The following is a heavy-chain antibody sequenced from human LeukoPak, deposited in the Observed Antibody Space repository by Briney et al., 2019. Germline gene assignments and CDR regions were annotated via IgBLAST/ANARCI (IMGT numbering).Heavy chain of an antibody. CDR3: ATLGIAARPSWFDP. CDR1: GFTFSSYW. Sequence: PGGSLRLSCAASGFTFSSYWMSWVRQAPGKGLEWVSNIKQDGSVKYYVDSVKGRFTISRDNAKNSLYLQMNSLRAEDTAVYYCATLGIAARPSWFDPWGQGTLVTVSS. D-gene: IGHD6-6*01. V-gene: IGHV3-7*01. CDR2: IKQDGSVK. J-gene: IGHJ5*02.